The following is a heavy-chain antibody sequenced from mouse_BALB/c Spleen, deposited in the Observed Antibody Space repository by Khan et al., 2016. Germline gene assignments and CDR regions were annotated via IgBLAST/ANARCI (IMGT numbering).Heavy chain of an antibody. D-gene: IGHD1-1*01. CDR2: INSNGGST. Sequence: EVELVESGGGLVQPGGSLKLSCAASGFTFSSYGMSWVRQTPDKRLELVATINSNGGSTYYPDSVKGRFTISSDNAKNTLYLQMSSLKSEDTAMYYCAIVFTTVVPAMDDWGQGTSVTVSS. J-gene: IGHJ4*01. CDR3: AIVFTTVVPAMDD. V-gene: IGHV5-6-3*01. CDR1: GFTFSSYG.